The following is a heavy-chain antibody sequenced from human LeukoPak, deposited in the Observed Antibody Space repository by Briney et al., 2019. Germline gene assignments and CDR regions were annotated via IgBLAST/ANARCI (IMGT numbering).Heavy chain of an antibody. D-gene: IGHD2-2*01. V-gene: IGHV4-34*01. Sequence: PSETLSLTCAVYGGSFTGYYWSWIRQTPGEGLEWIGEINHSGTTNYNPSLKSRVTISVDTSKNQFSLKLSSMTAADTAVYYCARKEGRSEYQPSFDSWGQGTLVTVFS. CDR2: INHSGTT. J-gene: IGHJ4*02. CDR1: GGSFTGYY. CDR3: ARKEGRSEYQPSFDS.